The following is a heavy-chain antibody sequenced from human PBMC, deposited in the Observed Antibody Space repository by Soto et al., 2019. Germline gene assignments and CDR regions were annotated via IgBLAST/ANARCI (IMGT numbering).Heavy chain of an antibody. D-gene: IGHD1-1*01. CDR2: ISDAGYTI. V-gene: IGHV3-11*01. CDR1: GFTFSDFY. CDR3: ATWHEREHAYDV. Sequence: GGSLRLAGPTSGFTFSDFYKSWVRQAPGKGPEWVSYISDAGYTIYYADSVKGRFTISRDNAKNSLDLQVANLRAEDTAVYYCATWHEREHAYDVWGQGATVTVSS. J-gene: IGHJ3*01.